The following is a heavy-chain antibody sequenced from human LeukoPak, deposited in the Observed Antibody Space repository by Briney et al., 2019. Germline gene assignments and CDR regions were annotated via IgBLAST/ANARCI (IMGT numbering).Heavy chain of an antibody. CDR3: ARSLLTEYYFDY. J-gene: IGHJ4*02. CDR1: GFTFSSYA. D-gene: IGHD1-14*01. V-gene: IGHV3-23*01. Sequence: GGSLRLSCATSGFTFSSYAMSWVRQAPGKGLEWVSGIGASGGSTYYADSVKGRFTISRDNSKNTVYLQMNSLRVEDTAVYYCARSLLTEYYFDYWGQGTLVTVSS. CDR2: IGASGGST.